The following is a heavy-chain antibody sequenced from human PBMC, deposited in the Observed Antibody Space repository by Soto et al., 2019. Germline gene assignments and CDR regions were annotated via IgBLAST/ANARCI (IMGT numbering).Heavy chain of an antibody. V-gene: IGHV3-23*01. D-gene: IGHD1-26*01. J-gene: IGHJ3*02. CDR1: GFTFSSYA. Sequence: GGSLRLSCAASGFTFSSYAMSWVRQAPGKGLEWVSAISGSGGSTYCADSVKGRFTISRDNSKNTLYLQMNSLRAEDTAVYYCAKGVVGANRAFDIWGQGTMVTVSS. CDR3: AKGVVGANRAFDI. CDR2: ISGSGGST.